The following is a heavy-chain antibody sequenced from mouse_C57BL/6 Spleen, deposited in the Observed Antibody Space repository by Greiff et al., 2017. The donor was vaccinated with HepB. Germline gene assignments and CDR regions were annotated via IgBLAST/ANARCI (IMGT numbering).Heavy chain of an antibody. V-gene: IGHV14-1*01. D-gene: IGHD2-4*01. J-gene: IGHJ3*01. Sequence: VQLQQSGAELVRPGASVKLSCTASGFNIKDYYMHWVKQRPEQGLEWIGRIDPEDGDTEYAPKFQGKATMTADTPSNTAYLQLSSLTSEDTAVYYCTTFYDYDVGRAYWGQGTLVTVSA. CDR1: GFNIKDYY. CDR3: TTFYDYDVGRAY. CDR2: IDPEDGDT.